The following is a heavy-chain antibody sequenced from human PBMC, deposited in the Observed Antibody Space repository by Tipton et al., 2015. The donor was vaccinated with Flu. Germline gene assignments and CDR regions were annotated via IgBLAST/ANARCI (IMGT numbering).Heavy chain of an antibody. Sequence: SLRLSCATSGFIFSRYVMHWVRQAPGKGLEWVALTRYDGSDKYYADSVKGRLTISRDNSRDTLFLQLKSLRPEDTAVYYCARGMAGGGTTPEFWGQGTLVTVSS. CDR3: ARGMAGGGTTPEF. J-gene: IGHJ4*02. CDR2: TRYDGSDK. V-gene: IGHV3-30*02. CDR1: GFIFSRYV. D-gene: IGHD1-1*01.